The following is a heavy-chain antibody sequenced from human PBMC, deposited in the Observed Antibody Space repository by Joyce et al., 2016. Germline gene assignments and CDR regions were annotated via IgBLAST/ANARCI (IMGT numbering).Heavy chain of an antibody. J-gene: IGHJ5*02. V-gene: IGHV4-61*01. CDR1: GGSVSSGSFY. CDR2: IYYSGST. Sequence: QVQLQESGPGLVKPSETLSLTCTVSGGSVSSGSFYWGWIRQPPGKGLEWIGHIYYSGSTNYNPSLKSRVTISVDTSKNQFSLKLSSVTAADTAVYYCATRIPAAGTGWFDPWGQGTLVTVSS. D-gene: IGHD6-13*01. CDR3: ATRIPAAGTGWFDP.